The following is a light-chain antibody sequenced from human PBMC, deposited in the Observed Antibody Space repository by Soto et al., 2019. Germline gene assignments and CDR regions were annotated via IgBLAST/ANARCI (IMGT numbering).Light chain of an antibody. Sequence: EIVMTQSPATLSVSPGERATLSCRASQSVSSNLAWYQQKPGQAPRLLIYGASTRATGIPARFSGSGSGTEFTLTISSLQSEDFAVYYCQQYNKWTLPWTFGQGTKVEIK. V-gene: IGKV3-15*01. CDR2: GAS. CDR1: QSVSSN. CDR3: QQYNKWTLPWT. J-gene: IGKJ1*01.